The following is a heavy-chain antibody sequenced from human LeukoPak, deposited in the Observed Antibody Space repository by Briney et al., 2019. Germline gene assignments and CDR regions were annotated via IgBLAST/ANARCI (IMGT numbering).Heavy chain of an antibody. CDR3: ARPYYYDSGQYYFHY. CDR1: GYSFTSYW. J-gene: IGHJ4*02. Sequence: GESLKISCNGSGYSFTSYWIGWVRQMPGKGLEWMAIIYPGDSDTSYSPSFQGQVTISADKSISTAYLQWSSLEASDTAMYYCARPYYYDSGQYYFHYWGQGTLVTVSS. V-gene: IGHV5-51*01. CDR2: IYPGDSDT. D-gene: IGHD3-10*01.